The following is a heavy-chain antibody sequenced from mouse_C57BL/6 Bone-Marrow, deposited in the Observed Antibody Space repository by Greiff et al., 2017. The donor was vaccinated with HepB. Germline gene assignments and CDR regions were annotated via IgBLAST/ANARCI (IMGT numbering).Heavy chain of an antibody. CDR2: IRLKSDNYAT. CDR1: GFTFSNYW. Sequence: EVKLMESGGGLVQPGGSMKLSCVASGFTFSNYWMNWVRQSPEKGLEWVAQIRLKSDNYATHYAESVKGRFTISRDDSKSSVYLQMNNLRAEDTGIYYCRPYYYGRGYYFDYWGQGTTLTVSS. D-gene: IGHD1-1*01. V-gene: IGHV6-3*01. CDR3: RPYYYGRGYYFDY. J-gene: IGHJ2*01.